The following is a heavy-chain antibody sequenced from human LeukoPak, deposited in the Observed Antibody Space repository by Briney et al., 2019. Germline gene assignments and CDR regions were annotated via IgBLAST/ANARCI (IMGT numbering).Heavy chain of an antibody. CDR1: GGSISSGGYY. CDR3: ATDKQHEPAAFDI. J-gene: IGHJ3*02. Sequence: SETLSLTCTVSGGSISSGGYYWSWIRQHPGKGLEWIGYIYYSGSTYYNPSLKSRVTISVDTSKNQFSLKLSSVTAADTAVYYCATDKQHEPAAFDIWGQRTMVTVSS. CDR2: IYYSGST. D-gene: IGHD1-14*01. V-gene: IGHV4-31*03.